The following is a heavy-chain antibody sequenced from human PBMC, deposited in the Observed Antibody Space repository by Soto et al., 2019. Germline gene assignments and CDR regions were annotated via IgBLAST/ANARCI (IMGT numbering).Heavy chain of an antibody. CDR2: IIPILGIA. Sequence: QVQLVQSGAEVKKPGSSVKVSCKASGGTFSSHTISWVRQAPGQGLEWMGRIIPILGIANYAQKFQGRVTITADKSTSTAYMELSSLRSEDTAVYYCAREYCSGRSCYSPPGDSGEAFDIWGQGTMVTVSS. D-gene: IGHD2-15*01. V-gene: IGHV1-69*02. J-gene: IGHJ3*02. CDR1: GGTFSSHT. CDR3: AREYCSGRSCYSPPGDSGEAFDI.